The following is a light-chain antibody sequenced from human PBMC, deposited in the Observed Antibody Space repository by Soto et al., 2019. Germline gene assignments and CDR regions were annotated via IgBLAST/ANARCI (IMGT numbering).Light chain of an antibody. V-gene: IGLV3-21*02. CDR1: NIGGKS. CDR2: DVS. CDR3: QVWDSSSEHVV. Sequence: SYELTQPPSVSVAPGQTARITCGGNNIGGKSVHWYQQKPGQAPVLVVNDVSDRPSGIPERFPGSKSGNTATLTISRVEAGDEADYYCQVWDSSSEHVVFGGGTKLTVL. J-gene: IGLJ3*02.